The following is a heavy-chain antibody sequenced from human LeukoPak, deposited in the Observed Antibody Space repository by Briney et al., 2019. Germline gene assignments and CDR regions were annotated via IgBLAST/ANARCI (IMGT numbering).Heavy chain of an antibody. CDR2: IYHSGST. CDR1: GYSLSSGYY. D-gene: IGHD3-22*01. J-gene: IGHJ4*02. CDR3: ARDLGDYYDISGYYYFDF. Sequence: SETLSLTCAVSGYSLSSGYYWGWSRQPPGKGLEWIGSIYHSGSTYYNPSLKSRVTISVDTSKNQFSLKLSSVTAADTAVYYCARDLGDYYDISGYYYFDFWGQGTLVTVSS. V-gene: IGHV4-38-2*02.